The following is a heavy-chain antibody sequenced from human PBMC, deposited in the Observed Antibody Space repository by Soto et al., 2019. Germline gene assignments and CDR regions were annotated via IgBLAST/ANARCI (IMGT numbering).Heavy chain of an antibody. Sequence: EVQLLESGGGSVQPGGSLRLSCAASGFTFSNYAMNWVRQAPGKGLEWVSVISGSGSSTYYADSVKGLFGISRDHSKNTLYLQMSSLRADDLAVYYCARLSASWAFDICGQGTMVTVSS. J-gene: IGHJ3*02. CDR1: GFTFSNYA. V-gene: IGHV3-23*01. CDR2: ISGSGSST. D-gene: IGHD1-26*01. CDR3: ARLSASWAFDI.